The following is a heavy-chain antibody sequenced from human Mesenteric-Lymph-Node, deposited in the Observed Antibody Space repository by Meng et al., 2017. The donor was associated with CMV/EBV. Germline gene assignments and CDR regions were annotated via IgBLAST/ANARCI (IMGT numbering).Heavy chain of an antibody. D-gene: IGHD3-3*01. CDR1: GYGFTSYG. CDR3: ARSLHYDFWSAYSNYFDY. J-gene: IGHJ4*02. CDR2: ISPYNGNT. V-gene: IGHV1-18*01. Sequence: ASVKVSCKAFGYGFTSYGISWVRQAPGQGLEWMGWISPYNGNTNYAQKLQGRVTLTTDPSTSTAYMELRSLRSDDTAVYYCARSLHYDFWSAYSNYFDYWGQGTLVTVSS.